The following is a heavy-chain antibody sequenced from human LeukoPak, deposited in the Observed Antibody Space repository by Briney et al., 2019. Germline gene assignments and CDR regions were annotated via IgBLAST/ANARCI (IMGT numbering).Heavy chain of an antibody. Sequence: GGSLRLSCAASGFTFSTYAMSWVRQAPGKGLEWVSTISGTDGSTYYADSVKGRFTISRDNSKNTLYLQMSSLRAEDTAVYYCAKAACTTSCYYNCWGQGTLDTVSS. CDR2: ISGTDGST. V-gene: IGHV3-23*01. CDR3: AKAACTTSCYYNC. CDR1: GFTFSTYA. J-gene: IGHJ4*02. D-gene: IGHD2-2*01.